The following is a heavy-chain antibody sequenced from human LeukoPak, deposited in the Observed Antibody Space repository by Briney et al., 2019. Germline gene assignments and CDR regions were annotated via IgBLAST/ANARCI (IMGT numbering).Heavy chain of an antibody. J-gene: IGHJ4*02. CDR3: ARKEWVPYYFDY. CDR1: GDSISSYY. CDR2: ISYSGST. D-gene: IGHD3-3*01. Sequence: PSETLSLTCTVSGDSISSYYWSWIRQPPGKGLEWIGYISYSGSTNYSPSLKSRVTISVDTSKNQFSLKLTSVTAADTAVYYCARKEWVPYYFDYWGQGTLVTVSS. V-gene: IGHV4-59*01.